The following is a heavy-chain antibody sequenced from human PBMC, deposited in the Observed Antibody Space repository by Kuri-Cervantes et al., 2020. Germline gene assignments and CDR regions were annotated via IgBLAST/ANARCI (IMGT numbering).Heavy chain of an antibody. CDR2: ISSSSSYI. D-gene: IGHD4-17*01. J-gene: IGHJ6*02. V-gene: IGHV3-21*01. CDR1: GFTFSSYS. Sequence: ETLSLTCAASGFTFSSYSMNWVRQAPGKGLEWVSSISSSSSYIYYADSVKGRFTISRDNAKNSLYLQMNSLRAEDTAVYYCARGPFMTTVTTDLLNYYYYGMDVWGQGTTVTVSS. CDR3: ARGPFMTTVTTDLLNYYYYGMDV.